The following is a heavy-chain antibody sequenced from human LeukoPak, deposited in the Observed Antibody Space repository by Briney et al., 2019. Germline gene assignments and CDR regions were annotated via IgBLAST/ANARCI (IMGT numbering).Heavy chain of an antibody. Sequence: SGGSLRLSCAASGFTVSSNYMSWVRQAPGKGLEWVSVIYSGGSTYYADSVKGRFTISRDNSKNTLYLQMNSLRAEDTAVYYCAKDHGTGDIVVVPAARWGQGTLVTVSS. CDR2: IYSGGST. D-gene: IGHD2-2*01. V-gene: IGHV3-53*01. CDR3: AKDHGTGDIVVVPAAR. J-gene: IGHJ4*02. CDR1: GFTVSSNY.